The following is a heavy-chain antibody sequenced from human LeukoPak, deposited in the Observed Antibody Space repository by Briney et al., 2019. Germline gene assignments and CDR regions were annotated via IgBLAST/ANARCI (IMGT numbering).Heavy chain of an antibody. J-gene: IGHJ6*03. D-gene: IGHD3-3*01. CDR2: ISSSSSYI. V-gene: IGHV3-21*04. Sequence: PGGSLRLSCAASGFTFSSYSMNWVRQAPGKGLEWVSSISSSSSYIYYADSVKGRFTISRDNAKNSLYLQMNSLRAEDTAVYYCAKVRVRFLEVWYMDVWGKGTTVTVSS. CDR1: GFTFSSYS. CDR3: AKVRVRFLEVWYMDV.